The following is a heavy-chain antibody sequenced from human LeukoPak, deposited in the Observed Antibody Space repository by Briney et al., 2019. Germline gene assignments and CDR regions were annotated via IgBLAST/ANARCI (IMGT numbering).Heavy chain of an antibody. D-gene: IGHD2-15*01. Sequence: SETLSLTCAVSGGSISSGGYSWSWIRQPPGKGLEWIGYIYHSGSTYYNPSLKSRVTISVDRSKNQFSLKLSSVTAADTAVYYCARVESGCSGGSCYSWYYFDYWGQGTLVTVSS. CDR1: GGSISSGGYS. CDR3: ARVESGCSGGSCYSWYYFDY. J-gene: IGHJ4*02. V-gene: IGHV4-30-2*01. CDR2: IYHSGST.